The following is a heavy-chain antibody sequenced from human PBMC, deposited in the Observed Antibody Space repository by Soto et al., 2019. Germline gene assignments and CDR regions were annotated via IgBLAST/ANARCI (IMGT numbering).Heavy chain of an antibody. J-gene: IGHJ6*02. CDR2: IIPIFGTA. V-gene: IGHV1-69*06. CDR3: ARDPPLGYCSGGSCSMAV. Sequence: SVKVSCKASGGTFSSYAISWVRQAPGQGLEWMGGIIPIFGTANYAQKFQGRVTITADKSTSTAYMELSSLRSEDTAVYYCARDPPLGYCSGGSCSMAVWGQGTTVTVSS. CDR1: GGTFSSYA. D-gene: IGHD2-15*01.